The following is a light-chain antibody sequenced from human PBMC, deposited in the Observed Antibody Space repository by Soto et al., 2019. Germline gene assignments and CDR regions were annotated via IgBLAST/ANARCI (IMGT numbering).Light chain of an antibody. CDR3: QQFYTPVPT. J-gene: IGKJ2*01. Sequence: DIVMTQSPDSLAVSLGERATIHCKSSQSILYSSNNKNYLAWYQQKPGQPPKLLINWASTRESGVPDRLSGSGSGTDFTLTISSLQAEDVAVYYCQQFYTPVPTCGQGTKLQIK. CDR2: WAS. V-gene: IGKV4-1*01. CDR1: QSILYSSNNKNY.